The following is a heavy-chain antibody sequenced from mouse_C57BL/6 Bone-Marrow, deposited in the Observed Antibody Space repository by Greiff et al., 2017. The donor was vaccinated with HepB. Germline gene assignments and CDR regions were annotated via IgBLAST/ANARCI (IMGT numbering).Heavy chain of an antibody. CDR3: ARIYDGYYWYFDV. CDR2: ISSGSSTI. J-gene: IGHJ1*03. D-gene: IGHD2-3*01. V-gene: IGHV5-17*01. CDR1: GFTFSDYG. Sequence: EVQGVESGGGLVKPGGSLKLSCAASGFTFSDYGMHWVRQAPEKGLEWVAYISSGSSTIYYAVTVKGRFTISRDNAKNTLFLQMTSLRSEDTAMYYCARIYDGYYWYFDVWGTGTTVTVSS.